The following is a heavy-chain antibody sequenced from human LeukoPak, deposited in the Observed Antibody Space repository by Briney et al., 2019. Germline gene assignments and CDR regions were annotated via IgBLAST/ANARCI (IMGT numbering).Heavy chain of an antibody. V-gene: IGHV3-48*01. Sequence: GGSLRLSCAASGITFSSNSMNWVRQAPGKWLQWVSYITNSGSTTYYADSVKGRFTVSRDNAKNSLYLQMNSLRAEDTAVYYCARGRYGSSAGDFDFWGQGTLVTVSP. J-gene: IGHJ4*02. CDR3: ARGRYGSSAGDFDF. CDR2: ITNSGSTT. D-gene: IGHD6-19*01. CDR1: GITFSSNS.